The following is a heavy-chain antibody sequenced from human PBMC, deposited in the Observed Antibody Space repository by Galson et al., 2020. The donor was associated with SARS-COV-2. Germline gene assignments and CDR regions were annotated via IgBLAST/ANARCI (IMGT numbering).Heavy chain of an antibody. CDR1: GGSFSNYY. V-gene: IGHV4-34*01. D-gene: IGHD6-13*01. CDR3: AKSGSRRASSANVDY. Sequence: SQTLSLTCAVSGGSFSNYYWSCIRQPPGKGLEWIGEINHSGSTTYNPSLKSRVTISIDTPKNQFSLKLRSVTAADTAVYYCAKSGSRRASSANVDYWGQGTLVTVSS. J-gene: IGHJ4*02. CDR2: INHSGST.